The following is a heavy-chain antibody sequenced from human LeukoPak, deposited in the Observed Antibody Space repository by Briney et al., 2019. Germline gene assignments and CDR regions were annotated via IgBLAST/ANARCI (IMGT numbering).Heavy chain of an antibody. D-gene: IGHD3-22*01. J-gene: IGHJ5*02. CDR3: ARVGEYYYDSSGFSNWFDP. V-gene: IGHV4-38-2*02. CDR1: GYSISSGYY. Sequence: SETLSLTCTVSGYSISSGYYWGWIRQPPGKGLEWIGSIYHSGSTYYNPSLKSRVTISVDTSKNQFSLKLSSVTAADTAVYYCARVGEYYYDSSGFSNWFDPWGQGTLVTVSS. CDR2: IYHSGST.